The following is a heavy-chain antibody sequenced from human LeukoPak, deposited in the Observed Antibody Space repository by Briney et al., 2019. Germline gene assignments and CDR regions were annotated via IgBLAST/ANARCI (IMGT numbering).Heavy chain of an antibody. V-gene: IGHV4-34*01. CDR2: INHSGST. CDR3: ARGGYSYELDY. J-gene: IGHJ4*02. D-gene: IGHD5-18*01. CDR1: GGSFSGYY. Sequence: SETLSLTCAVYGGSFSGYYWSWIRQPPGKGLEWIGEINHSGSTNYNPSLKSRVTISVDTSKNQFSLKLSSVTAADTAVYYCARGGYSYELDYWGQGTLVTVSS.